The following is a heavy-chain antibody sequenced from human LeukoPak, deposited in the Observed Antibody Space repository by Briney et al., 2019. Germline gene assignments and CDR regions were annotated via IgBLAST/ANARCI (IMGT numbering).Heavy chain of an antibody. CDR2: IYTSGST. CDR3: ARVEAAARFGY. CDR1: GGSISSYY. J-gene: IGHJ4*02. D-gene: IGHD6-25*01. V-gene: IGHV4-4*09. Sequence: SETLSLTCTVSGGSISSYYWSWIRQPPGKGLEWIGYIYTSGSTNYNPSLKSRVTISVDTSKNQFSLKLSSVTAADTAVYYCARVEAAARFGYWGQGTLVTVSS.